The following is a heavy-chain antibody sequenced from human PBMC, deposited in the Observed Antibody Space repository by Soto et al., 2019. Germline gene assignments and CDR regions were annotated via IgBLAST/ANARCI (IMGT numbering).Heavy chain of an antibody. D-gene: IGHD2-2*01. CDR1: GFTFSSYA. Sequence: GGSLRLSCAASGFTFSSYAMNWVRQAPGKGLEWVTAISSSGGRTYYSDSVKGRFTISRDNSKNTLLLQMNSLRAEDTAVYYCAKPVYLSKAPAVSGNYYFDYWGQGSLVTVSS. J-gene: IGHJ4*02. CDR3: AKPVYLSKAPAVSGNYYFDY. V-gene: IGHV3-23*01. CDR2: ISSSGGRT.